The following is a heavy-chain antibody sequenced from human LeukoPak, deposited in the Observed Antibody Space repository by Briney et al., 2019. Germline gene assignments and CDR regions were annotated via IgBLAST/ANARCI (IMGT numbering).Heavy chain of an antibody. CDR3: ASMNLDYFDY. D-gene: IGHD1-14*01. Sequence: ASVKVSCKASGYTFTSYGINWVRQAPGQGLEWMGWINPNSGGTNYAQKFQGRVTMTRDTSISTAYMELSRLRSDDTAVYYCASMNLDYFDYWGQGTLVTVSS. J-gene: IGHJ4*02. CDR1: GYTFTSYG. CDR2: INPNSGGT. V-gene: IGHV1-2*02.